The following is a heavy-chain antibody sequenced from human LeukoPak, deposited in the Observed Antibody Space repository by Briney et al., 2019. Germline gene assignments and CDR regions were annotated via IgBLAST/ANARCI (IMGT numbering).Heavy chain of an antibody. D-gene: IGHD2-2*01. CDR2: ISSRSSYI. V-gene: IGHV3-21*01. J-gene: IGHJ4*02. Sequence: GGSLRLSCAASGFTFSSYSMNWVRQAPGKGLEWVSSISSRSSYIYYADSVKGRFTISRDNAKNSLYLQMNSLRAEDTAVYYCASSLVVVPAAITDYWGQGTLVTVSS. CDR3: ASSLVVVPAAITDY. CDR1: GFTFSSYS.